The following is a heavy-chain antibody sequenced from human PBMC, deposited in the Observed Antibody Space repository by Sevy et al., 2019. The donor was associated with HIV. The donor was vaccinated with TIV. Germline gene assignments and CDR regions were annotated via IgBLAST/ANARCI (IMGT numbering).Heavy chain of an antibody. D-gene: IGHD3-22*01. J-gene: IGHJ3*02. CDR1: GFTFSDSA. CDR2: IRNKANTYAT. CDR3: TRHNYDSSDYNAFDI. V-gene: IGHV3-73*01. Sequence: GGSLRLSCAASGFTFSDSAMHWFRQASGKGLEWGGLIRNKANTYATTDGASVKGSFTISRDDSKNTAYLQMSSLKTEETAVYYCTRHNYDSSDYNAFDIWGQGTMVTVSS.